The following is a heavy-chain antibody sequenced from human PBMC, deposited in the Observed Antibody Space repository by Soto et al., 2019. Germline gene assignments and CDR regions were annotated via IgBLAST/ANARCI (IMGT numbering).Heavy chain of an antibody. J-gene: IGHJ6*02. Sequence: GGSLRLSCAASGFTFSSYAMSWVRQAPGKGLEWVSAISGSGGSTYYADSVKGRFTISRDNSKNTLYLQMNSLRAEDTAVYYCAKRGYCSSTSCYNDYYYGMDVWGQGTTVTVSS. CDR1: GFTFSSYA. CDR2: ISGSGGST. CDR3: AKRGYCSSTSCYNDYYYGMDV. V-gene: IGHV3-23*01. D-gene: IGHD2-2*02.